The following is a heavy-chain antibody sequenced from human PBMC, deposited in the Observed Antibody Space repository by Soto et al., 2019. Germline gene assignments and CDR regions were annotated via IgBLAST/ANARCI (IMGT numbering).Heavy chain of an antibody. CDR2: ISSSSSYI. J-gene: IGHJ4*02. V-gene: IGHV3-21*01. Sequence: EVQLVESGGGLVKPGGSLRLSCAASGFTFSSYSMNWVRQAPGKGLEWVSSISSSSSYIYYADSVKGRFTISRDNAKNSLYLQMNSLRAEDTAVYYCARTDTYYDFWSGYYYLEVYFDYWGQGTLVTVSS. CDR3: ARTDTYYDFWSGYYYLEVYFDY. D-gene: IGHD3-3*01. CDR1: GFTFSSYS.